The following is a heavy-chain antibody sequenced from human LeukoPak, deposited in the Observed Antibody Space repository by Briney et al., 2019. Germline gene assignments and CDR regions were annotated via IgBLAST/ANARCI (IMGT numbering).Heavy chain of an antibody. V-gene: IGHV3-48*03. CDR3: AKSKVGDFWSGYKPGDY. CDR2: ISSSGRAI. Sequence: PGGSLRLSCAGSGFTFSSYEMNWVRQAPGKGLEWVSYISSSGRAIYYADSVKGRFTISRDNSKNTLYLQMNSLRAEDTAVYYCAKSKVGDFWSGYKPGDYWGQGTLVTVSS. CDR1: GFTFSSYE. D-gene: IGHD3-3*01. J-gene: IGHJ4*02.